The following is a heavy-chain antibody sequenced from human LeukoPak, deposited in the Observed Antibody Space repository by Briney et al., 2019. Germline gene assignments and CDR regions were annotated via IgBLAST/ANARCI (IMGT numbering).Heavy chain of an antibody. CDR1: GGSISSGDYY. CDR2: IYYSGST. Sequence: SETLSLTCTVSGGSISSGDYYWSWIRQPPGKGLEWIGYIYYSGSTYYNPSLKSRVTISVDTSKNQFSLKLSSVTAADTAVYYCARVRIRYFDWLFPRLYYFDYWGQGTLVTVSS. D-gene: IGHD3-9*01. J-gene: IGHJ4*02. CDR3: ARVRIRYFDWLFPRLYYFDY. V-gene: IGHV4-30-4*01.